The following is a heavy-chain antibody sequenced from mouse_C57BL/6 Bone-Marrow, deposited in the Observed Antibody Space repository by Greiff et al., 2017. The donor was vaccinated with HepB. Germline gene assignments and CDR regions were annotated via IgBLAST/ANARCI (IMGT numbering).Heavy chain of an antibody. CDR2: INPYNGGT. D-gene: IGHD2-4*01. CDR3: AHYDDDGDYFDY. Sequence: QLQQSGPVLVKPGASVKMSCKASGYTFPDYYMNWVKQSHGKSLEWIGVINPYNGGTSYNQKFKGKATLTVDKSSSTAYMELNSLTSEDSAVYYCAHYDDDGDYFDYWGQGTTLTVSS. J-gene: IGHJ2*01. CDR1: GYTFPDYY. V-gene: IGHV1-19*01.